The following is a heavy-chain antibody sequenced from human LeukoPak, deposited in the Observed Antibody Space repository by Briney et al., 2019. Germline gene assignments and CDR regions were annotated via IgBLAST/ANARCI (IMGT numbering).Heavy chain of an antibody. Sequence: GGSLRLSCAASGNYWMHWVRQAPGKGLVWVSHINSDGSWTSYADSVKGRFTISKDNAKNTVYLQMNSLSAEDTAVYYCVSFYETYWGRGTLVTVSS. J-gene: IGHJ4*02. CDR3: VSFYETY. CDR1: GNYW. CDR2: INSDGSWT. V-gene: IGHV3-74*01. D-gene: IGHD2/OR15-2a*01.